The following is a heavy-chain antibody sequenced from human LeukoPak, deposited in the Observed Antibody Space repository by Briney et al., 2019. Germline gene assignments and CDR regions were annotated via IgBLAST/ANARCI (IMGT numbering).Heavy chain of an antibody. CDR2: FDPEDGET. V-gene: IGHV1-24*01. CDR1: GYTLTELS. Sequence: ASVKVSCKVSGYTLTELSMHWVRQAPGKGLEWMGGFDPEDGETIYAQKFQGRVTMTEDTSTDTAYMELSSLRSEDTAVYYYATAAGGQQLVRYYYYGMDVWGKGTTVTVSS. D-gene: IGHD6-13*01. CDR3: ATAAGGQQLVRYYYYGMDV. J-gene: IGHJ6*04.